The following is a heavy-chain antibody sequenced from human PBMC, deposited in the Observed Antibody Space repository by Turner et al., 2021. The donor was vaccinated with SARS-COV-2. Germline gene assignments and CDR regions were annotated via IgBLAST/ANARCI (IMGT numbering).Heavy chain of an antibody. J-gene: IGHJ4*02. CDR1: GYTLIELS. V-gene: IGHV1-24*01. D-gene: IGHD2-21*02. CDR2: FDPEDGET. Sequence: QVQLVQSGAEVKKPGVSVKVSCKVSGYTLIELSMHWVRQAPGKGLEWMGGFDPEDGETISAQKFQGRVTMTEDTSTDTAYMELSSLRSEDTAVYYCATGYAYCGGDCSIHYWGQGTLVTVSS. CDR3: ATGYAYCGGDCSIHY.